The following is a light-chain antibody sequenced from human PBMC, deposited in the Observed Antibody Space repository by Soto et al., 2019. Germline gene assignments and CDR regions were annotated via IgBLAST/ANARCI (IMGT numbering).Light chain of an antibody. CDR3: QQYNSYSPK. CDR2: KAS. Sequence: DIQMTQSPSTLSASVGDRGTITCLSSQSVVRCFAWYQQKPRKAPKPLIYKASSLGSGVPTRFSGSGSGTEFTLTISSLQHDDFATYYCQQYNSYSPKFGQGTKV. V-gene: IGKV1-5*03. CDR1: QSVVRC. J-gene: IGKJ1*01.